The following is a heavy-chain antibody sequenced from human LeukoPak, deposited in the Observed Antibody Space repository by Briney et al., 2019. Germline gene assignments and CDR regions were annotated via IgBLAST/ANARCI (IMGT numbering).Heavy chain of an antibody. CDR1: GGSFCGYY. D-gene: IGHD5-24*01. CDR2: INHSGST. Sequence: SETLSLTCAVYGGSFCGYYWSWIRQPPGKGLEWIGEINHSGSTNYNPSLKSRVTISVDTSKNQFSLKLSSVTAADTAVYYCAAGDGYSPFDYWGQGTLVTVSS. J-gene: IGHJ4*02. V-gene: IGHV4-34*01. CDR3: AAGDGYSPFDY.